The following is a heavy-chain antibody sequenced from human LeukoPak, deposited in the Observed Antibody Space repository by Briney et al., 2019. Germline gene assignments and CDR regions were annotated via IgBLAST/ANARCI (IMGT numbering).Heavy chain of an antibody. V-gene: IGHV4-59*01. J-gene: IGHJ6*03. D-gene: IGHD3-3*01. Sequence: PSETLSLTCTVSGGSISSYYWSWIRQPPGKGLEWIGYIYYSGSTNYNPSLKSRVTISVDTSKYQFSLKLSSVTAADTAVYYCARVPRYDFWSGYLYYYYMDVWGKGTTVTVSS. CDR3: ARVPRYDFWSGYLYYYYMDV. CDR2: IYYSGST. CDR1: GGSISSYY.